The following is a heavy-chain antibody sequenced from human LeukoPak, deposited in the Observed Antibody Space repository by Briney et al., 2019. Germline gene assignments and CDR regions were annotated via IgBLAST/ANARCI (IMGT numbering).Heavy chain of an antibody. V-gene: IGHV3-11*01. Sequence: GGSLRLSCAASGFTFSDFYMSWIRQTPGKGLEWVSYIGRSGDTISYADSVKGRFTISRDNAKNLLFLQLNSLRAEDTAVYYCARGSSVGYFWGQGTHVTVSS. D-gene: IGHD2-2*03. CDR2: IGRSGDTI. J-gene: IGHJ4*02. CDR3: ARGSSVGYF. CDR1: GFTFSDFY.